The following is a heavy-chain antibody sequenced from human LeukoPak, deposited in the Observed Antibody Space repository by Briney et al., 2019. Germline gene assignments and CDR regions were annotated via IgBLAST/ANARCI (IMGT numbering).Heavy chain of an antibody. CDR2: ISSSSTI. J-gene: IGHJ4*02. CDR3: ARVQPDGGY. V-gene: IGHV3-48*04. CDR1: GFTFSSYS. D-gene: IGHD5-24*01. Sequence: PGGSLRLSCAASGFTFSSYSMNWVRQAPGKELEWVSYISSSSTIYYADSVKGRFTISRDNAKNSLYLQMNSLRAEDTAVYYCARVQPDGGYWGQGTLVTVSS.